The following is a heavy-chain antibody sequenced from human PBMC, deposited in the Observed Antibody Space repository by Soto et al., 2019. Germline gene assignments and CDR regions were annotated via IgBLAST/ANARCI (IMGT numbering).Heavy chain of an antibody. CDR2: IFSNDEK. Sequence: SGPTLVNPTETLTLTCTVSGFSLSNARMGVSWIRQPPGKALEWLAHIFSNDEKSYSTSLGSRLTISKDTSKSQVVLTMTNMDPVDTATYSCARILSIAKYASGWYPNLFDPWGQGTLVTVSS. CDR1: GFSLSNARMG. V-gene: IGHV2-26*01. D-gene: IGHD6-19*01. J-gene: IGHJ5*02. CDR3: ARILSIAKYASGWYPNLFDP.